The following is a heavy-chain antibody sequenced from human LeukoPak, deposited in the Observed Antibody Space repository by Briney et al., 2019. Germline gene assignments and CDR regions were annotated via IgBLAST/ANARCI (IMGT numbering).Heavy chain of an antibody. Sequence: HPGASLKISCAATGFTISSYTMNWLRQAPRKGLEWVSYISSRSSAIYYTDSVKGRITISRDNAKNSLYLQMNSLRAEDTAVYYCARERWSGYSYGDFDYWGQGTLVTVSS. CDR2: ISSRSSAI. J-gene: IGHJ4*02. V-gene: IGHV3-48*01. CDR3: ARERWSGYSYGDFDY. CDR1: GFTISSYT. D-gene: IGHD5-18*01.